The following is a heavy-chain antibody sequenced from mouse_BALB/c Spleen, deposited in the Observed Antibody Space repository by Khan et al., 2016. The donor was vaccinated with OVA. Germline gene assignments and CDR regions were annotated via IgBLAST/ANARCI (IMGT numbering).Heavy chain of an antibody. CDR1: GYTFTNYW. Sequence: QVQLQQSGAELVKPGASVKLSCKASGYTFTNYWVHWVKQRPGQGLEWIGEVYPGDGRANYNEKFKNKATLTVDKSSNTAFMKLSSLTSEDSAVYSCTRIAYFGNYVDSWGQGTTLTVSS. CDR3: TRIAYFGNYVDS. D-gene: IGHD2-10*01. CDR2: VYPGDGRA. J-gene: IGHJ2*01. V-gene: IGHV1S81*02.